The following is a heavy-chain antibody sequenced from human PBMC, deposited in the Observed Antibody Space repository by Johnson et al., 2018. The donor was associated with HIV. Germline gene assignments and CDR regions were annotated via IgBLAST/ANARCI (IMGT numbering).Heavy chain of an antibody. Sequence: VQLVESGGGLVQPGGSLRLSCAASGFTFSSYAMSWVRQAPGKGLEYVSAISSNGGSTYYANSVKGRFTISRDNSKNTLYLQMGSLRAEDTAVYYCARVRGYSYGAHAFDIWGQGTMVTVSS. CDR3: ARVRGYSYGAHAFDI. V-gene: IGHV3-64*01. D-gene: IGHD5-18*01. J-gene: IGHJ3*02. CDR2: ISSNGGST. CDR1: GFTFSSYA.